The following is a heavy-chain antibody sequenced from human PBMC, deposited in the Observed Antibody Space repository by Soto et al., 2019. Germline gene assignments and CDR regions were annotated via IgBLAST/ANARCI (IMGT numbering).Heavy chain of an antibody. CDR1: GFTFSGYA. Sequence: GGSLRLSCAASGFTFSGYAMSWVRQGPGKGLEWVASVSRSSEATYYADSVKGRFTISRDNSKNMLFLQMNSLRAEDTAIYYCAQLGGGFSSSSFAFDVWGQGTMVTVSS. CDR2: VSRSSEAT. D-gene: IGHD6-6*01. V-gene: IGHV3-23*01. CDR3: AQLGGGFSSSSFAFDV. J-gene: IGHJ3*01.